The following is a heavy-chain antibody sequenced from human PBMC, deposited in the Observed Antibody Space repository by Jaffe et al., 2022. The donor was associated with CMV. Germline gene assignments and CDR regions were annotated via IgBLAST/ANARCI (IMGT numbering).Heavy chain of an antibody. CDR3: AKVLRITIFGVVQYYFDY. V-gene: IGHV3-23*01. Sequence: EVQLLESGGGLVQPGGSLRLSCAASGFTFSSYAMSWVRQAPGKGLEWVSAISGSGGSTYYADSVKGRFTISRDNSKNTLYLQMNSLRAEDTAVYYCAKVLRITIFGVVQYYFDYWGQGTLVTVSS. J-gene: IGHJ4*02. CDR1: GFTFSSYA. CDR2: ISGSGGST. D-gene: IGHD3-3*01.